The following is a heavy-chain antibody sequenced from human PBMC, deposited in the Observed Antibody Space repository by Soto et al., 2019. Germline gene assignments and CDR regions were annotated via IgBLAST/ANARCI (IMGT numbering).Heavy chain of an antibody. CDR3: AKGPNYVDY. V-gene: IGHV3-48*01. CDR2: ISSGSSTI. Sequence: GGSLRLSCAASGFTFNTYSMNWVRQAPGKGLECISYISSGSSTIYYADSVKGRFTISRDNAKNTLYLQMNSLRAEDTAVYYCAKGPNYVDYWGQGTLVTVSS. CDR1: GFTFNTYS. J-gene: IGHJ4*02.